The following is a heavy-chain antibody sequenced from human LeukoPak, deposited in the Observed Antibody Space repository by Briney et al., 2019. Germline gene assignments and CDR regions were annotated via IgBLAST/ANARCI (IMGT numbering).Heavy chain of an antibody. J-gene: IGHJ4*02. Sequence: ASAKVSCKASGYTFTSYYMHWVRQAPGQGLEWMGLINPSGGSTSYAQKFQGRVTMTRDTSTSTVYMELSSLRPEDTAVYYCARQYYDSSGYLTFDYWGQGTLVTVSS. CDR2: INPSGGST. CDR3: ARQYYDSSGYLTFDY. V-gene: IGHV1-46*03. CDR1: GYTFTSYY. D-gene: IGHD3-22*01.